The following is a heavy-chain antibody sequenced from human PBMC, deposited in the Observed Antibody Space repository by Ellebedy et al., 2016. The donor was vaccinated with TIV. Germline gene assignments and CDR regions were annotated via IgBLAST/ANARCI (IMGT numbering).Heavy chain of an antibody. V-gene: IGHV3-48*01. D-gene: IGHD6-13*01. J-gene: IGHJ4*02. Sequence: PGGSLRLSCAASGFTFSTYSMHWVRQAPGKGLEWVSYIGSSSSTKYYADSVKGRFTMSRDNSKNTLYLQMNSLRAEDTAVYYCAKSSVAATACFDHWGQGTLVTVSS. CDR1: GFTFSTYS. CDR2: IGSSSSTK. CDR3: AKSSVAATACFDH.